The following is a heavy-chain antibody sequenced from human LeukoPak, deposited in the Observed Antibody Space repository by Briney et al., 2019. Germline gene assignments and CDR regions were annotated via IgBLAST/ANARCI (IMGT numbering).Heavy chain of an antibody. CDR2: ISGSSGST. CDR1: GFTFSSYA. CDR3: ARDVSMDIGGSDC. J-gene: IGHJ4*02. V-gene: IGHV3-23*01. D-gene: IGHD2-2*03. Sequence: GRSLRLSCAASGFTFSSYAMSWVRQAPGKGLEWVSGISGSSGSTYYADSVKGRFTISRDNSKSTLYLQMNSLRVEDTAVYYCARDVSMDIGGSDCWGPGTLVTVSS.